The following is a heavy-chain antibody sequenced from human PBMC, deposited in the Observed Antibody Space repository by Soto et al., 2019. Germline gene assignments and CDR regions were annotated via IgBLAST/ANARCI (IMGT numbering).Heavy chain of an antibody. J-gene: IGHJ3*01. CDR3: AKGPDYYDTSGYYYEPQGAAFDV. D-gene: IGHD3-22*01. CDR1: RFTFSSYW. V-gene: IGHV3-74*01. Sequence: GSLRLSCAASRFTFSSYWIHWVLPTPENWLMFVSHINSDGSSTTYADSVKGRFTISRDNAKNTLFLQMNSLRAEDTAVYYCAKGPDYYDTSGYYYEPQGAAFDVWGQGTMVTV. CDR2: INSDGSST.